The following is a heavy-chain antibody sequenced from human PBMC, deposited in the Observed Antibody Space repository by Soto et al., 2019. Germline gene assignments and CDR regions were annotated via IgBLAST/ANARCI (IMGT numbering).Heavy chain of an antibody. J-gene: IGHJ4*02. CDR1: GGSVSSGSYF. V-gene: IGHV4-61*01. CDR3: AREGRMATFDY. D-gene: IGHD5-12*01. CDR2: FYYSGTT. Sequence: QVQLQESGPGLVRPSETLSLTCTVSGGSVSSGSYFWSWIRQPPGKGLEWIGYFYYSGTTKYNPTLKSRVTILEDTSKNQCSRKLNSVTAADTAVYYCAREGRMATFDYWGQGALVTVSS.